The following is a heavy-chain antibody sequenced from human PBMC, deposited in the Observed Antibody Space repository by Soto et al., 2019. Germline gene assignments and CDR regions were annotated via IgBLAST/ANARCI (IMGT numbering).Heavy chain of an antibody. CDR3: AKDMKRAWLDY. CDR2: ISYDGSNK. Sequence: GGSLRLSCAASGFTFSSYGPHWVRQAPGKGLEWVAVISYDGSNKYYADSVKGRFTISRDNSKNTLYLQMNSLRAEDTAVYYCAKDMKRAWLDYWGQGTLVTVSS. V-gene: IGHV3-30*18. D-gene: IGHD1-1*01. J-gene: IGHJ4*02. CDR1: GFTFSSYG.